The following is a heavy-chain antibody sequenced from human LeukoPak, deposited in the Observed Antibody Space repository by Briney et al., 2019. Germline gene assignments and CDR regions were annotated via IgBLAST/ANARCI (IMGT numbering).Heavy chain of an antibody. V-gene: IGHV4-30-2*01. Sequence: PSETLSLTCTVSGGSISSGGYYWSWIRQPPGKGLEWIGYIYHSGSTYYNPSLKSRVTISVDRSKNQFSLKLSSVTAADTAVYYCARGRRGYSLGGAFDIWGQGTMVTVSS. CDR2: IYHSGST. CDR3: ARGRRGYSLGGAFDI. J-gene: IGHJ3*02. CDR1: GGSISSGGYY. D-gene: IGHD5-18*01.